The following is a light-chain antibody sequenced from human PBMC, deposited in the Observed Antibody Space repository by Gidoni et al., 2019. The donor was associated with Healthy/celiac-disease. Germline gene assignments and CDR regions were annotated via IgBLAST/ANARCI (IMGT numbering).Light chain of an antibody. V-gene: IGKV2-28*01. CDR2: LGS. CDR3: MPALQTPPYT. Sequence: IVRTPSWLSQHVTHGEPASISCRSSQSLLHSNGYNYLDWYLQKPGQSPQLLIYLGSNRASGVPDRFSGSGSGTDFTLKISRSEAEDAGVYYCMPALQTPPYTFGQGTKLEIK. CDR1: QSLLHSNGYNY. J-gene: IGKJ2*01.